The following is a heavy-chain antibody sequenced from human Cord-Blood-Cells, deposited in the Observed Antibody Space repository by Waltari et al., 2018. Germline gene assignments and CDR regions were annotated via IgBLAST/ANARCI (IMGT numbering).Heavy chain of an antibody. CDR3: ARRGAVAGMDY. D-gene: IGHD6-19*01. CDR2: IYYSGST. Sequence: QLQLQESGPGLVKPSETLSLTCTVSGGSISSSSYYWGWIRQPPGKGLEWIGSIYYSGSTYSNPALKSRVTISVDTSKNQFSLKLGSVTAADTAVYYCARRGAVAGMDYWGQGTLVTVSS. V-gene: IGHV4-39*07. CDR1: GGSISSSSYY. J-gene: IGHJ4*02.